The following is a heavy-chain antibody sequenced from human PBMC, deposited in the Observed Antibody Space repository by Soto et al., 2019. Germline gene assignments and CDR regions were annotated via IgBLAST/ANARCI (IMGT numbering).Heavy chain of an antibody. Sequence: EVQLLESGGGLVQPGGSLRLSCAASGFTFNIYAMSWVRQAPGKGLEYVSSITNSGGGTYYADSVKGRFTISRDNSKDTLYLQMNSLRAEDTATYYCARRGKYYYDSWGQGPLVTVSS. J-gene: IGHJ4*02. CDR2: ITNSGGGT. V-gene: IGHV3-23*01. CDR3: ARRGKYYYDS. CDR1: GFTFNIYA. D-gene: IGHD6-13*01.